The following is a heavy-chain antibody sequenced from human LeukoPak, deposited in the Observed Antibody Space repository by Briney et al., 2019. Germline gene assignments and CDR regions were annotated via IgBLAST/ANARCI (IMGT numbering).Heavy chain of an antibody. CDR3: ATRYSSGWYFDY. CDR2: INHSGST. J-gene: IGHJ4*02. D-gene: IGHD6-19*01. Sequence: PSETLSLTCAVYGGSFSGYYWSWIRQPPGKGLEWIGEINHSGSTNYNPSLKSRVTISVDTSKNQFSLKLSSVTAADTAVYYCATRYSSGWYFDYWGQGTLVTVSS. CDR1: GGSFSGYY. V-gene: IGHV4-34*01.